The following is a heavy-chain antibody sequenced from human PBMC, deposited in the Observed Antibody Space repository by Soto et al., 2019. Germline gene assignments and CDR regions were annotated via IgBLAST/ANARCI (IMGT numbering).Heavy chain of an antibody. CDR3: ARGRIAVLPAARHNWFDP. V-gene: IGHV4-34*01. CDR1: GGSFSGYY. Sequence: QVQLQQWGAGLLKPSETLSLTCAVYGGSFSGYYWSWIRQPPGKGLEWIGEINHSGSTNYNPSLKSRVTISVDTSKNQFSLKLSSVTAADTAVYYCARGRIAVLPAARHNWFDPWGQGTLVTVSS. J-gene: IGHJ5*02. CDR2: INHSGST. D-gene: IGHD2-2*01.